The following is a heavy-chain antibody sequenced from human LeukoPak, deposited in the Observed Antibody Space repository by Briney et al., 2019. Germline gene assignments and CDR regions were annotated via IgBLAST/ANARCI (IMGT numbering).Heavy chain of an antibody. J-gene: IGHJ5*02. Sequence: PSETLSLTCTVSGYSISSGYYWGWIRQPPGKGLEWIGSIYHSGSTYYNPSLKSRVTISVDTSKNQFSLKLSSVTAADTAVDYCARGRRYCSSTSCPRPINWFDPWGQGNLVTVSS. CDR2: IYHSGST. CDR1: GYSISSGYY. V-gene: IGHV4-38-2*02. D-gene: IGHD2-2*01. CDR3: ARGRRYCSSTSCPRPINWFDP.